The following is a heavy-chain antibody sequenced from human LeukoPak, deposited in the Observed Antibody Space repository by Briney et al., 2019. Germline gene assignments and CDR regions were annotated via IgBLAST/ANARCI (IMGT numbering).Heavy chain of an antibody. J-gene: IGHJ4*02. CDR2: ISSSSSYI. CDR1: GFTFSSYS. D-gene: IGHD3-3*01. V-gene: IGHV3-21*01. Sequence: GGSLRLSCAASGFTFSSYSMNWVRQAPGKGLEWVSSISSSSSYIYYADSVKGRFTISRDNAKNSLYLQMNSLRAEDTAVYYCARETRSGYYHYFDYWGQGTLVTVSS. CDR3: ARETRSGYYHYFDY.